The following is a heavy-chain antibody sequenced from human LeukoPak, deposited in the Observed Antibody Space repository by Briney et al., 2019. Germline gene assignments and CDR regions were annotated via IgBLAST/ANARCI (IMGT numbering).Heavy chain of an antibody. CDR2: TYYRSEWYN. J-gene: IGHJ6*02. D-gene: IGHD6-19*01. CDR1: GDSVSSNSAA. V-gene: IGHV6-1*01. Sequence: SQTLSLTCAISGDSVSSNSAAWNWIRQSPSRGLEWLGRTYYRSEWYNDYAVSVKSRITINPDTSKNQFSLQLNSVTPEDTAVYYCARAKGIAVAGTAYYYYYYGMDVWGQGTTVTVSS. CDR3: ARAKGIAVAGTAYYYYYYGMDV.